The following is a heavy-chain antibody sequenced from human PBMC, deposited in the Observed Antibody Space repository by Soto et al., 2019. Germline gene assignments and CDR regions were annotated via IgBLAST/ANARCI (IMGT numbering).Heavy chain of an antibody. J-gene: IGHJ6*02. V-gene: IGHV3-23*01. Sequence: EVQLLESGGGLVQPGGALRLSCAASGFTFSSYAMSWVRQAPGKGLEWVSAISGSCGSTYYADSVKGRFTISRDNSKNTLYLQMNSRRAEDTAVYYCAKASGSSWYYYYDGMDVWGQGTTVTVSS. D-gene: IGHD6-13*01. CDR2: ISGSCGST. CDR3: AKASGSSWYYYYDGMDV. CDR1: GFTFSSYA.